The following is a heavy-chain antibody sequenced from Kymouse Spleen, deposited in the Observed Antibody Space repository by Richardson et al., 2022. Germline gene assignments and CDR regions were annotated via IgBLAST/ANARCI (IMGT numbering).Heavy chain of an antibody. J-gene: IGHJ6*02. CDR3: ARRAARDYYYGMDV. CDR2: IWYDGSNK. D-gene: IGHD6-6*01. V-gene: IGHV3-33*01. CDR1: GFTFSSYG. Sequence: QVQLVESGGGVVQPGRSLRLSCAASGFTFSSYGMHWVRQAPGKGLEWVAVIWYDGSNKYYADSVKGRFTISRDNSKNTLYLQMNSLRAEDTAVYYCARRAARDYYYGMDVWGQGTTVTVSS.